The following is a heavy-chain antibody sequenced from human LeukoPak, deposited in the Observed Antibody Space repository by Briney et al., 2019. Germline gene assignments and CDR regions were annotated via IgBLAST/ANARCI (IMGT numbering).Heavy chain of an antibody. D-gene: IGHD6-19*01. CDR3: AGLGSGYPTPDY. Sequence: PSETLSLTCTVSGGSISTSYYWGWIRQPPGKGLEWLGNTYYSASTYYSPSLKSRVTISVDTSKNQFSLKLSSVTAADTAVYYCAGLGSGYPTPDYWGQGTLVTVSS. CDR1: GGSISTSYY. J-gene: IGHJ4*02. CDR2: TYYSAST. V-gene: IGHV4-39*01.